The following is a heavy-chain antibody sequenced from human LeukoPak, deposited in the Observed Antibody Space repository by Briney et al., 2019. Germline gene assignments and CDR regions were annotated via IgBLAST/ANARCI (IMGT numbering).Heavy chain of an antibody. J-gene: IGHJ4*02. D-gene: IGHD3-10*01. CDR1: GGSFSGYY. CDR3: ADAYGSGSYDY. Sequence: PSETLSLTCAVYGGSFSGYYWSWVRQPPGKGLEWIGEINHSGSTNYNPSLKSRVTRSVDTSKNQFSLKLSSVTAADTAVFYCADAYGSGSYDYWGQGTLVTVSS. V-gene: IGHV4-34*01. CDR2: INHSGST.